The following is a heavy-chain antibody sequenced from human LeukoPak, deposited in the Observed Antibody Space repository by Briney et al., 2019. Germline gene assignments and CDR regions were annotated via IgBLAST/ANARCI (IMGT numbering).Heavy chain of an antibody. Sequence: PGGSLRLSCAASGFTLSYYWMHWVCQAPGKGLVWVSCINGDGSSTNYADSVKGRFTISRDNAKNTLYLEMNSLRAEDTAVYYCTRDPRNKGFDPWGQGTLVTVSS. V-gene: IGHV3-74*01. CDR3: TRDPRNKGFDP. CDR1: GFTLSYYW. J-gene: IGHJ5*02. D-gene: IGHD1/OR15-1a*01. CDR2: INGDGSST.